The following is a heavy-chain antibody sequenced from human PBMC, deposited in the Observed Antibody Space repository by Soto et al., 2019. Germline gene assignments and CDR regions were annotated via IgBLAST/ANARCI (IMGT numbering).Heavy chain of an antibody. V-gene: IGHV4-31*03. CDR3: ARDSSPTTGGMDV. Sequence: QVPLPQSDPGLVKPSQTLSLTCSVSSGSIRSGGYYCTWIRQHPGKGLEWFGYIYYRGSTYYNPSLKSRVTISVGTSKSQVSLKLSSVTAADTAVYYCARDSSPTTGGMDVWGKGTTVTVSS. CDR1: SGSIRSGGYY. CDR2: IYYRGST. J-gene: IGHJ6*04. D-gene: IGHD6-13*01.